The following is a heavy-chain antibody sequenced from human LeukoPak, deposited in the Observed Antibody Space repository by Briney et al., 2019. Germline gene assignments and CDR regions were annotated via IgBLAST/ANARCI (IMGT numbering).Heavy chain of an antibody. CDR1: GFTVSSNY. J-gene: IGHJ4*02. V-gene: IGHV3-53*04. CDR3: ARAKAPQYYYDSSXXXYFDY. Sequence: PGGSLRLSCAASGFTVSSNYMSWVRQAPGKGLEWVSVIYSGGSTYYADSVKGRFTISRHNSKNTLYLQMNSLRAEDTAVYYCARAKAPQYYYDSSXXXYFDYWGQGTLVTVSS. CDR2: IYSGGST. D-gene: IGHD3-22*01.